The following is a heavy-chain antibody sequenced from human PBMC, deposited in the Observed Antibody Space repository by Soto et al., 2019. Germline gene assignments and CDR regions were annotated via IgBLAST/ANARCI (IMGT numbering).Heavy chain of an antibody. Sequence: QVQLVQSGPEVKKTGSSVKVSCTASGGTFNSYTLNWVRQTPGKRPEWVGRVNPIVGMSTSASKFQGRVTLTEDKSTNRAYMVRTGLKSEDTAVYYCATSYGSGSTHFDSWGQGTRVTVAS. V-gene: IGHV1-69*02. CDR2: VNPIVGMS. CDR3: ATSYGSGSTHFDS. J-gene: IGHJ4*02. D-gene: IGHD3-10*01. CDR1: GGTFNSYT.